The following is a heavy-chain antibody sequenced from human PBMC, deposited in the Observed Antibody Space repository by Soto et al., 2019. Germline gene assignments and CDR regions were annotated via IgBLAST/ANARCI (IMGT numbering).Heavy chain of an antibody. CDR2: IYPGDSDT. J-gene: IGHJ4*02. CDR3: ARDYPGGSYYDY. D-gene: IGHD1-26*01. CDR1: GYSFTTSW. V-gene: IGHV5-51*01. Sequence: PGESLKISCKGSGYSFTTSWIGWVRQMPGKGLEWMGSIYPGDSDTRYSQSFLGQVTISVDKSMSAAYLQMNSLRAEDTAVYYCARDYPGGSYYDYWGQGTLVTVSS.